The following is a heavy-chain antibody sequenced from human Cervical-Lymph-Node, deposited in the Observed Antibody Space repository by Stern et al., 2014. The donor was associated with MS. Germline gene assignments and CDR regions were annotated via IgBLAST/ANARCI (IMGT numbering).Heavy chain of an antibody. J-gene: IGHJ4*02. CDR3: AKGGYSYGTVDY. CDR1: GFMFSTYG. V-gene: IGHV3-30*18. CDR2: LSSDGKNT. Sequence: VQLVESGGGVVQPGRSLRLSCAASGFMFSTYGMHWVRPAPGQGLEWVTALSSDGKNTYYVDSVKGRFTTSRDNSKNTLYLQMNSLRVEDTAVYYCAKGGYSYGTVDYWGQGSRVTVSS. D-gene: IGHD5-18*01.